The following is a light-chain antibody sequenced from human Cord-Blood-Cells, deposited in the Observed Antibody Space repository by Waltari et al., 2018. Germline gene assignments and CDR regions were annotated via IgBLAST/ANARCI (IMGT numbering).Light chain of an antibody. CDR3: MQALQTPLT. V-gene: IGKV2-28*01. Sequence: DIVMTQSPLSLPVTPGEPASISCRSSQSLLHSNGYNYLDWYLQKPGQPPQLLIYLGSNRASGVPDRFSCSGSGTDFTLKISRVEAEDVWVYYCMQALQTPLTFGGGTKVEIK. J-gene: IGKJ4*01. CDR2: LGS. CDR1: QSLLHSNGYNY.